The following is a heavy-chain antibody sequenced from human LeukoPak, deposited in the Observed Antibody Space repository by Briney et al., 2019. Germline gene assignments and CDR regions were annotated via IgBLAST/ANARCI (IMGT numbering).Heavy chain of an antibody. CDR3: AREQPVESVVDY. V-gene: IGHV3-74*01. CDR2: INGDGSIT. J-gene: IGHJ4*02. D-gene: IGHD6-6*01. CDR1: GFTFSGRW. Sequence: PGGSLRLSCAASGFTFSGRWMHWVRQGPGKGLVWVSRINGDGSITTYADSVKGRFTISRDNAKNTLYLQMNSLRAEDTAVYFCAREQPVESVVDYWGQGTLVTVSS.